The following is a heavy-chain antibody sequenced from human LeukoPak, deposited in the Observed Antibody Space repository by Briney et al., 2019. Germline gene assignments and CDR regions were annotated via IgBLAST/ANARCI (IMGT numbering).Heavy chain of an antibody. CDR1: GGSISSYY. CDR3: ARGSIAAAGLDY. CDR2: IYYSGST. D-gene: IGHD6-13*01. V-gene: IGHV4-59*01. J-gene: IGHJ4*02. Sequence: SETLSLTCTVSGGSISSYYWSWIRQPPGKGLEWTGYIYYSGSTNYNPSLKSRVTISVDTSKNQFSLKLSSVTAADTAVYYCARGSIAAAGLDYWGQGTLVTVSS.